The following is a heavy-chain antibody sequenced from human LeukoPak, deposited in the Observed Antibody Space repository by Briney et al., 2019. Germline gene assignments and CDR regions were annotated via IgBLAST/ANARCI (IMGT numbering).Heavy chain of an antibody. D-gene: IGHD3-9*01. CDR2: IYHSGGT. V-gene: IGHV4-4*02. J-gene: IGHJ4*02. CDR1: GGSMSSSNW. CDR3: ARDPTPYYDILTGYYTLNDY. Sequence: SETLSLTCAVSGGSMSSSNWWSWVRQPPGKGLEWVGEIYHSGGTNYNPSLKSRVTVSVDKSKTQSSLTLSSVTAADTAVYSCARDPTPYYDILTGYYTLNDYWGQGTLVTVSS.